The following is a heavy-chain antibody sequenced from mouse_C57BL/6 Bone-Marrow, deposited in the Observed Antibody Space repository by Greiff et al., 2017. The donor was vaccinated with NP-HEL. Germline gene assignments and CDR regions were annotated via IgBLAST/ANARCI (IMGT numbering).Heavy chain of an antibody. CDR1: GFTFSDYY. CDR3: ARHEGLGRAWFAY. Sequence: EVQGVESGGGLVQPGGSLKLSCAASGFTFSDYYMYWVRQTPEKRLEWVAYISNGGGSTYYPDTVKGRFTISRDNAKNTLYLQMSRLKSEDTAMYYCARHEGLGRAWFAYWGQGTLVTVSA. CDR2: ISNGGGST. D-gene: IGHD4-1*01. J-gene: IGHJ3*01. V-gene: IGHV5-12*01.